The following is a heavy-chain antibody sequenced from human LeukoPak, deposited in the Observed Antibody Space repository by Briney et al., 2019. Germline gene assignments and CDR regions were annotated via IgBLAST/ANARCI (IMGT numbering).Heavy chain of an antibody. CDR2: INHSGST. J-gene: IGHJ4*02. D-gene: IGHD6-6*01. CDR3: AREEQLVFDS. V-gene: IGHV4-34*01. CDR1: GGSFSGYY. Sequence: SETLSLTCAVYGGSFSGYYWSWIRQPPGKGLEWIGEINHSGSTSYNPSLKSRVTISIDTSKNQFSLKLSSVTAADTAVYYCAREEQLVFDSWGQGTLVTISS.